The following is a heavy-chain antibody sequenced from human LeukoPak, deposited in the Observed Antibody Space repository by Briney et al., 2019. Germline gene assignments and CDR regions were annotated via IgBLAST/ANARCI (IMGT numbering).Heavy chain of an antibody. CDR3: ARNIGVGDSFDY. V-gene: IGHV4-4*07. J-gene: IGHJ4*02. CDR1: GGSISSYY. CDR2: IHTSENT. D-gene: IGHD6-19*01. Sequence: SGTLSLTCSVSGGSISSYYCTWIRQPAGGGREWMGRIHTSENTKYNLSLRSRVTMSLDTSKDQFSLTLSSVTAADTAVYYCARNIGVGDSFDYWGQGILVTVSS.